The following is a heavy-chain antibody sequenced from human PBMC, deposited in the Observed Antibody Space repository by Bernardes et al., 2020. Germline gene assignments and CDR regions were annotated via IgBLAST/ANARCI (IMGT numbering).Heavy chain of an antibody. CDR1: GGTFSSYA. CDR2: IIPIFGTA. D-gene: IGHD2-2*01. V-gene: IGHV1-69*13. CDR3: ARSMGDYCSSTSCYGNWFDP. Sequence: SVKVSCKASGGTFSSYAISWVRQAPGQGLEWMGGIIPIFGTANYAQKFQGRVTITADESTSTAYMELSSLRSEDTAVYYCARSMGDYCSSTSCYGNWFDPWGQGTLVTVSS. J-gene: IGHJ5*02.